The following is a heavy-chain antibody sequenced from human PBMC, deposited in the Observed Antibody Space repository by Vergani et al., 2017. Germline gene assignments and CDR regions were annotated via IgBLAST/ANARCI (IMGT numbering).Heavy chain of an antibody. CDR1: GGTFSSNS. CDR2: IIPIFGTA. CDR3: ARDLGYSYGNNWFDP. Sequence: QGQLAQSGAEVKKPGSSVKVSCKASGGTFSSNSISWVRQAPGQGLEWMGRIIPIFGTANYAQKFQGRVTITADESTSTAYMELSSLRSEDTAVYYCARDLGYSYGNNWFDPWGQGTLVTVSS. D-gene: IGHD5-18*01. V-gene: IGHV1-69*13. J-gene: IGHJ5*02.